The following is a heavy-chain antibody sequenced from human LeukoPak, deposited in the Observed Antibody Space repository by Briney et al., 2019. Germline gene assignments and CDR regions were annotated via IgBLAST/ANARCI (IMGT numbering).Heavy chain of an antibody. D-gene: IGHD5-18*01. J-gene: IGHJ4*02. CDR3: ARRGYSYGLDY. Sequence: SETLSLTCTVSGGSISSYYWSWIRQPPGKGLEWIGYIYYSGSTNYNPSLKSRVTISVDTSKNQFSLKLSSVTAADTAVYYCARRGYSYGLDYWGQGTLVTDSS. CDR1: GGSISSYY. CDR2: IYYSGST. V-gene: IGHV4-59*01.